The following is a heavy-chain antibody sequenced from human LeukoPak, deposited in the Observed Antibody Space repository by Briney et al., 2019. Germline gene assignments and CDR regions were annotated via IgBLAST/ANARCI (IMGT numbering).Heavy chain of an antibody. CDR1: GFXFSSYW. CDR2: ISGDGSTT. D-gene: IGHD3-9*01. V-gene: IGHV3-74*01. J-gene: IGHJ4*02. Sequence: GGSLRLSCAASGFXFSSYWIHWVRQAPGMGLVWVSRISGDGSTTSYADSVKGRFTISRDNAKNTLYLQMNSLRAEDTAVYYCARLDILTGNYYYFNFWGQGTLVTVNS. CDR3: ARLDILTGNYYYFNF.